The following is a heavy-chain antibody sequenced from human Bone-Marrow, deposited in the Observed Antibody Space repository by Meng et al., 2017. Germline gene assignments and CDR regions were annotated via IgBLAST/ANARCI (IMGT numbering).Heavy chain of an antibody. J-gene: IGHJ4*02. CDR3: ARADYGGFLDY. CDR1: GFTFSSYG. CDR2: IWYDGSNK. Sequence: QVRLVESGGGVVEPGRSLGLSCAASGFTFSSYGMHWVRQAPGKGLEWVAVIWYDGSNKYYADSVKGRFTISRDNSKNTLYLQMNSLRAEDTAVYYCARADYGGFLDYWGQGTLVTVSS. V-gene: IGHV3-33*01. D-gene: IGHD4-23*01.